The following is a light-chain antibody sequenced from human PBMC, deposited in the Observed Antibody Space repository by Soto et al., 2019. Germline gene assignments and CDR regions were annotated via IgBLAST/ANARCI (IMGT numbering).Light chain of an antibody. V-gene: IGKV3-11*01. CDR3: QQRSNWPPRFT. J-gene: IGKJ3*01. Sequence: EIVLTRSPATLSLSPGERATLSCRASQSVSSYLAWYQQKPGQAPRLLIYDASNRATGIPARFSGSGSGTDFTLTISSLEPEDFAVYYCQQRSNWPPRFTFGPGTKVDIK. CDR2: DAS. CDR1: QSVSSY.